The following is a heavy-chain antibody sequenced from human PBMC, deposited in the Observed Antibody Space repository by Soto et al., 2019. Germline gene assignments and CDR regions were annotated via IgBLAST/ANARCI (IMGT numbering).Heavy chain of an antibody. V-gene: IGHV4-30-2*01. D-gene: IGHD5-12*01. CDR3: AAGGGLPRYY. CDR2: IYHSGST. Sequence: QLQLQESGSGLVKPSQTLSLTCAVSGASISSGGYSWSWIRQPPGKGLEWIGYIYHSGSTYYNLSLKSRVPISVDRSKNQFSLKLSSVTAADTAVYYCAAGGGLPRYYWGQGTLVTVSS. CDR1: GASISSGGYS. J-gene: IGHJ4*02.